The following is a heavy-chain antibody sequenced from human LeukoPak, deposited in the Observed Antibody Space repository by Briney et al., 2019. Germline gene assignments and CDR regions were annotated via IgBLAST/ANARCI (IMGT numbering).Heavy chain of an antibody. J-gene: IGHJ3*01. D-gene: IGHD5-18*01. V-gene: IGHV1-69*04. CDR2: IVPILGIA. Sequence: SVKVSCKASGGTFNNYAISWVRQAPGQGLEWMGRIVPILGIANCAQEFQGRLIITADKATSSAYMELSSLRSEDTAVYYCARDQGDNSYGYYAIWYAFDVWGQGTMVTVSS. CDR3: ARDQGDNSYGYYAIWYAFDV. CDR1: GGTFNNYA.